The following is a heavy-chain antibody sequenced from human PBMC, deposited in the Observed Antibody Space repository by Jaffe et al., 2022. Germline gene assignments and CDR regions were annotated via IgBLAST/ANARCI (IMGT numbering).Heavy chain of an antibody. J-gene: IGHJ5*02. CDR1: GYSIKNGYF. D-gene: IGHD2-2*01. CDR2: IFHNGMT. CDR3: ARGYCSSASCYEAPIDL. V-gene: IGHV4-38-2*02. Sequence: QVKLQESGPGLVKPSETLSLTCSVSGYSIKNGYFWGWVRQPPGKGLEWIGSIFHNGMTYYNPSLTGRVTLSVDTSRNQFSLKLKSETAADTAIYYCARGYCSSASCYEAPIDLWGQGTLVIVSS.